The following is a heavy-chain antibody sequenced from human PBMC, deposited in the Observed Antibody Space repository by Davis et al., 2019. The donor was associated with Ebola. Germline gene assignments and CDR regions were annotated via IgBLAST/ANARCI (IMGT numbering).Heavy chain of an antibody. CDR1: GFIFSSYV. CDR2: LGTSADT. CDR3: ARGDGYNYWDY. V-gene: IGHV3-23*01. Sequence: GESLKISCEASGFIFSSYVMSWVHQAPGKGLEWVSTLGTSADTYYADSVKGRFTISRDNSKNTLYLQMNGLRVEDTAIYYCARGDGYNYWDYWGQGTLVTVSS. J-gene: IGHJ4*02. D-gene: IGHD5-24*01.